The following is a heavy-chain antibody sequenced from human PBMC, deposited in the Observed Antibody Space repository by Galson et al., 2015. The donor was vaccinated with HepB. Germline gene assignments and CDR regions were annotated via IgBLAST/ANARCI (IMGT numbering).Heavy chain of an antibody. V-gene: IGHV3-48*04. Sequence: SLRLSCAASGFTFSSYSMNWVRQAPGKGLEWVSYISSSSSTISYADSVKGRFTISKDNAKNSLYLQMNSLRAEDTAVYYCARRPMWELTYYYYYGMDVWGQGTTVTVSS. CDR3: ARRPMWELTYYYYYGMDV. J-gene: IGHJ6*02. CDR1: GFTFSSYS. CDR2: ISSSSSTI. D-gene: IGHD1-26*01.